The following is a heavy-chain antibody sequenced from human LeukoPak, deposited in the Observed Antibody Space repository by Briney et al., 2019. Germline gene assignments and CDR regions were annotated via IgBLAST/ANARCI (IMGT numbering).Heavy chain of an antibody. D-gene: IGHD6-13*01. CDR3: ARGLGPAAAADY. Sequence: ASVTVSCKPSGYTFTSYDINWVRQATGQGLEWMGWMNPNSGNTGYAQKFQGRVTMTRNTSISTAYMELSSLRSEDTAVYYCARGLGPAAAADYWGQGTLVTVSS. J-gene: IGHJ4*02. V-gene: IGHV1-8*01. CDR1: GYTFTSYD. CDR2: MNPNSGNT.